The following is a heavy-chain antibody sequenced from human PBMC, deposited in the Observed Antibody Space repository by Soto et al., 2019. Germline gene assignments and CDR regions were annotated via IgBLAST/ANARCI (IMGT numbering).Heavy chain of an antibody. CDR1: GYTFTSYG. D-gene: IGHD5-12*01. CDR3: ARDMRWVMNSGYDSLGY. Sequence: QVQLVQSGAEVKKPGASVKVSCEASGYTFTSYGISWVRQAPGQGLEWMGWISAYNGNTNYAQKLQGRVTMTTDTSTSTAYMELRSLRSDDTAVYYCARDMRWVMNSGYDSLGYWGQGTLVTVSS. V-gene: IGHV1-18*01. CDR2: ISAYNGNT. J-gene: IGHJ4*02.